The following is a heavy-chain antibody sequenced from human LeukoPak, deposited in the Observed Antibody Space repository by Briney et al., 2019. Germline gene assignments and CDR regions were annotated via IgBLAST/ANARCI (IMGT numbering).Heavy chain of an antibody. J-gene: IGHJ4*02. CDR2: INHSGST. CDR1: GGSFSGYY. Sequence: PSETLSLTCAVYGGSFSGYYWSWIRQPPGKGLEWIGEINHSGSTNYNSSLKSRVTISVDTSKNQFSLKLSSVTAADSAVYYCAREGRYYGSGSYSDYWGQGTLVTVSS. D-gene: IGHD3-10*01. V-gene: IGHV4-34*01. CDR3: AREGRYYGSGSYSDY.